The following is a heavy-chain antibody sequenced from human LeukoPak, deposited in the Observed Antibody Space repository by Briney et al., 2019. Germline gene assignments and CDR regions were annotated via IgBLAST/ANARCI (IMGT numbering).Heavy chain of an antibody. J-gene: IGHJ4*02. D-gene: IGHD3-10*01. CDR1: GGSINSYY. V-gene: IGHV4-59*08. CDR3: VTVGVVRGISFSDY. CDR2: IYYSGST. Sequence: SETLSLTCTVSGGSINSYYWSWIRQPPGKGLEWIGYIYYSGSTDYNPSLKSRVTISVDTSRNQFSLNLTSVTAADTAVYYCVTVGVVRGISFSDYWGQGTLVTVSS.